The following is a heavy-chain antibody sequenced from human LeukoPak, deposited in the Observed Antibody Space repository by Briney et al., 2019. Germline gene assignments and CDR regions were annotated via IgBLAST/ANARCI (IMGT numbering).Heavy chain of an antibody. V-gene: IGHV4-39*07. CDR2: IYSGGNT. Sequence: SETLSLTCSVSDGSINSDTYYWGWIRQPPGKGLEWIASIYSGGNTFHNPSLKSRVTISLDTSKNQFSLKLTSVTAADTAVYYCAADHQSGFDYWGQGTLVTVSS. J-gene: IGHJ4*02. CDR3: AADHQSGFDY. D-gene: IGHD3-3*01. CDR1: DGSINSDTYY.